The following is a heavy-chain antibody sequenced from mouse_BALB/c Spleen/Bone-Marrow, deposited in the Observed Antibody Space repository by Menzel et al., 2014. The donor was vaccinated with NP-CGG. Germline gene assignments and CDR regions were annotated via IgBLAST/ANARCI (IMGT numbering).Heavy chain of an antibody. D-gene: IGHD2-14*01. Sequence: QVQLKDSGAELVRPGVSVKISCKGSGYTFTDYAMHWVKQSHAKSLEWIGVISTYYGDASYNQKLKGKATMTVDKSSSTAYMELARLTSEDSAIYYCAREVRDDYAMDYWGQGTSVTVSS. V-gene: IGHV1S137*01. CDR2: ISTYYGDA. J-gene: IGHJ4*01. CDR3: AREVRDDYAMDY. CDR1: GYTFTDYA.